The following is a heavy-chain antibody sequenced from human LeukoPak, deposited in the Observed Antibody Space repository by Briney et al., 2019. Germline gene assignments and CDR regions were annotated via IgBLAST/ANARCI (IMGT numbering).Heavy chain of an antibody. D-gene: IGHD3-10*01. CDR2: ISTSSSYI. CDR3: AKDPFGESPVDAFDI. J-gene: IGHJ3*02. V-gene: IGHV3-21*04. Sequence: GGSLRLSCAASGFTFSGSTMNWVRQAPGKGLEWVSFISTSSSYIYYADSVRGRFTISRDNAKNSLYLQMNSLRAEDTAVYYCAKDPFGESPVDAFDIWGQGTMVTVSS. CDR1: GFTFSGST.